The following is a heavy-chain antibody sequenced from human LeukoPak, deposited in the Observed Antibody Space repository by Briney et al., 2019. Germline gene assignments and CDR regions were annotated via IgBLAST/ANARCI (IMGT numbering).Heavy chain of an antibody. D-gene: IGHD4-17*01. CDR3: ATSLGAVTNYFGY. Sequence: GGSLRLSCAASGFTLSSYAMSWVRQAPGKGLEWVSDISGIGGSTYYADSVKGRFTISRDNPKNTLYLQLNSLRADDTAAYYCATSLGAVTNYFGYWGQGTLVTVSS. J-gene: IGHJ4*02. V-gene: IGHV3-23*01. CDR1: GFTLSSYA. CDR2: ISGIGGST.